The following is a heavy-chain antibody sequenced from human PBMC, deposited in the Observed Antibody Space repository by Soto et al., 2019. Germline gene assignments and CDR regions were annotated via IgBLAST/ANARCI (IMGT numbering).Heavy chain of an antibody. CDR2: LIPMFATA. J-gene: IGHJ5*02. V-gene: IGHV1-69*01. D-gene: IGHD3-3*01. CDR3: ARDGHFDFWRDPGFDP. Sequence: QVQLVQSGAEVKKPGSSVKVSCKASGGTFSSYTVNWVRQAPGQGLEWMGGLIPMFATAGYAQKFQGRLTITEDESTNTAFMELSSLRFEDTAIYYCARDGHFDFWRDPGFDPWGQGTLVTVSS. CDR1: GGTFSSYT.